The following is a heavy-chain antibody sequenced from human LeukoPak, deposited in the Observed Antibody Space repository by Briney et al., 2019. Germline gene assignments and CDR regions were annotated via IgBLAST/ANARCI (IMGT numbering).Heavy chain of an antibody. Sequence: GGSLRLSCAASGFTFSSYWMHWVRQAPGKGLEWVANIKQDGSERHYVDSVKGRFTISRDNAKNSLYLQMNSLGAEDTAVYSCVRDGDTSGYTNWGQGTLVTVSS. J-gene: IGHJ4*02. CDR1: GFTFSSYW. CDR3: VRDGDTSGYTN. V-gene: IGHV3-7*01. CDR2: IKQDGSER. D-gene: IGHD3-22*01.